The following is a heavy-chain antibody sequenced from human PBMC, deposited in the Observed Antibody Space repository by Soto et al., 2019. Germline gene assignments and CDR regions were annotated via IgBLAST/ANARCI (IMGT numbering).Heavy chain of an antibody. Sequence: QVQLVQSGAEVKKPGSSVKVSCKASGGTFSSYAISWVRQAPGQGLEWMGGIIPIFGTANYAQKVQGRVTITADKSTSTAYMELSSLRSEDTAVYYCASGVDDFWSGFRFSGDYWGQGTLVTVSS. CDR3: ASGVDDFWSGFRFSGDY. CDR2: IIPIFGTA. V-gene: IGHV1-69*06. CDR1: GGTFSSYA. D-gene: IGHD3-3*01. J-gene: IGHJ4*02.